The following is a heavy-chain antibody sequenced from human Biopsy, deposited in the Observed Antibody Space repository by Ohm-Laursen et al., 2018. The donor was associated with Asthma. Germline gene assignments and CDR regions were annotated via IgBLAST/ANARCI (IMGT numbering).Heavy chain of an antibody. CDR2: IYRNGDT. Sequence: TLSLTCAVSGDSIDSGDYSWTWIRQSPGVGLGWIGYIYRNGDTYYNLPLKNRVTISIDRSKNQFSLRLRSVTAADTAVYYCARGWNCGGDCYSLDSWGQGTLVTVSS. CDR1: GDSIDSGDYS. D-gene: IGHD2-21*02. CDR3: ARGWNCGGDCYSLDS. J-gene: IGHJ4*02. V-gene: IGHV4-30-2*06.